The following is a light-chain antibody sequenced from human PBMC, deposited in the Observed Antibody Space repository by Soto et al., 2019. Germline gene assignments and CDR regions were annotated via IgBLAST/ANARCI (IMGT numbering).Light chain of an antibody. CDR2: SNN. J-gene: IGLJ1*01. CDR1: SSNIGSNT. CDR3: AAWDDSLNGYV. V-gene: IGLV1-44*01. Sequence: SALNQPPSASGAPGQRVTLSCSGSSSNIGSNTVNWYQQLPGTAPKLLIYSNNQRPSGVPDRFSGSKSGTSASLAISGLQSEDEADYYCAAWDDSLNGYVFGTGTNVTVL.